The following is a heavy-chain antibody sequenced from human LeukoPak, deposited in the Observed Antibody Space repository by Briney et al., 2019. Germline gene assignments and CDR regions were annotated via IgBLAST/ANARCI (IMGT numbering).Heavy chain of an antibody. Sequence: GGSLILSCAASGFTFSSYAMSWVRQAPGKGLEWVSAISGSGGRTYYADSVKGRFTISRDNSMDTLYLQMNSLRADDTAVYYCAKGARWELPLDYWGQGTLVTVSS. J-gene: IGHJ4*02. CDR3: AKGARWELPLDY. CDR2: ISGSGGRT. D-gene: IGHD1-26*01. CDR1: GFTFSSYA. V-gene: IGHV3-23*01.